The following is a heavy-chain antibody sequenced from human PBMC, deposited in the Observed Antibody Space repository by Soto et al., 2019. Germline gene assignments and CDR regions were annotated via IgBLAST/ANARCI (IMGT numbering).Heavy chain of an antibody. CDR1: GDSISSSNYY. CDR3: ARARGQCHRIAFKI. J-gene: IGHJ3*02. CDR2: VHYTENT. D-gene: IGHD3-10*01. Sequence: QLQLQESGPGLVKPSETLSLTCTVSGDSISSSNYYWGWIRQPPGKGLEWIGSVHYTENTYYNPSLVRRVPISLDTSQNQISLHLTSVTASDNSIYYCARARGQCHRIAFKIWGQGTMVTVSS. V-gene: IGHV4-39*01.